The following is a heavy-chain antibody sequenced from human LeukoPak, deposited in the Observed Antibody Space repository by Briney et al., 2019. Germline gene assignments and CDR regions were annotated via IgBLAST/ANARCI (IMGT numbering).Heavy chain of an antibody. J-gene: IGHJ4*02. V-gene: IGHV3-15*01. CDR3: TATGYDYVWGSYRFDY. CDR2: IKSKTDGGTT. D-gene: IGHD3-16*02. Sequence: GGSLRLSCAASGFTFSNAWMSWVRQAPGKGLEWVGRIKSKTDGGTTDYAAPVKGRFTISRDDSKNTLYLQMNSLKTEDTAVYYCTATGYDYVWGSYRFDYWGQGALVTVSS. CDR1: GFTFSNAW.